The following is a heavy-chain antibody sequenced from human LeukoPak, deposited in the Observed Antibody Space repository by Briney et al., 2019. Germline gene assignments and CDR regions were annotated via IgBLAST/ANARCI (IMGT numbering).Heavy chain of an antibody. CDR2: TYYRSRWFD. CDR3: ARDSGYDNHGLDY. J-gene: IGHJ4*02. CDR1: GDSVSSNSAA. D-gene: IGHD5-12*01. Sequence: SQTLSLTCVISGDSVSSNSAAWNWFRQSPSRGLEWLGRTYYRSRWFDDYAVALRGRITVNPDTSRNQVSLHLTSVTPEDTAVYYCARDSGYDNHGLDYWGQGTLVSVSP. V-gene: IGHV6-1*01.